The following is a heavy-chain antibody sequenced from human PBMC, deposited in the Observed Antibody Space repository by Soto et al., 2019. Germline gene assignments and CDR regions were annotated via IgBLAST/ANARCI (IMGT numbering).Heavy chain of an antibody. CDR2: INPRDCGT. J-gene: IGHJ4*02. V-gene: IGHV1-46*01. CDR1: GYNLTAYH. CDR3: ARVSYQSLAY. Sequence: VKGAWKASGYNLTAYHLHCGRQAPGQGLEWMGIINPRDCGTPYAQNRQDRLTMTRDTSTSTGYMELSSLRSEDTGVYYCARVSYQSLAYWGQGSLVTVTS.